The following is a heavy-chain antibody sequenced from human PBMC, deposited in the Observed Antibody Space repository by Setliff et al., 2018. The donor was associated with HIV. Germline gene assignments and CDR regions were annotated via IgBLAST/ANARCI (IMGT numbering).Heavy chain of an antibody. Sequence: PSETLSLTCTISGGSLSSGDHFWSWIRQRPGKGLEWIGYISARGTTYYTASLRRRLTMSVDTSNNQFSLKLRSVTAADTAVYYCARHGHFYDSSSSDAFDIWGHGTMVTVSS. CDR2: ISARGTT. CDR3: ARHGHFYDSSSSDAFDI. D-gene: IGHD3-22*01. J-gene: IGHJ3*02. V-gene: IGHV4-30-4*01. CDR1: GGSLSSGDHF.